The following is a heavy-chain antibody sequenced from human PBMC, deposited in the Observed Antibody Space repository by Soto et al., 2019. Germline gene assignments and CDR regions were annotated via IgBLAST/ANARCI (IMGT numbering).Heavy chain of an antibody. V-gene: IGHV4-30-2*01. CDR3: ARWLGYGPHFDY. J-gene: IGHJ4*02. CDR2: IYYSGST. D-gene: IGHD5-12*01. CDR1: GGSSSSGGYS. Sequence: SETLSLTCAVSGGSSSSGGYSWSWIRQPPGKGLEWIGYIYYSGSTYYNPSLKSRVTISVDTSKNQFSLKLSSVTAADTAVYYCARWLGYGPHFDYWGQGTLVTVSS.